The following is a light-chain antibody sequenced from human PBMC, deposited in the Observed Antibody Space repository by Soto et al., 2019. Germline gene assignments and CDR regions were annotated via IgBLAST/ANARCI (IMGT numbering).Light chain of an antibody. Sequence: EIVLTQSPGTLSLSPGERATLSCRASQSVSNNYLAWYQQKPGQAPRLLIYGASNRATGIPDRFSGSGSGTDFTLTISRLEPEDFAVYYCQQYGNLPPTFGQGTKVDIK. CDR2: GAS. J-gene: IGKJ1*01. V-gene: IGKV3-20*01. CDR3: QQYGNLPPT. CDR1: QSVSNNY.